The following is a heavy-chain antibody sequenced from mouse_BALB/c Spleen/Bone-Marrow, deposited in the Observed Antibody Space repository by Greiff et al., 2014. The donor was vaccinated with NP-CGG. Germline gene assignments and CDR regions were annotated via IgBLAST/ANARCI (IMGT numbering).Heavy chain of an antibody. CDR3: ASDYDYFDY. CDR2: ISSGSSTI. V-gene: IGHV5-17*02. CDR1: GFTFSSFG. Sequence: DVMLVESGGGLVQPGGSRKLSCAASGFTFSSFGMHWVRQAPEKGLEWVAYISSGSSTIYYADTVKGRFTISRDNPKNTLFPQMTSLRSEDTAMYYCASDYDYFDYWGQGTTLTVSS. D-gene: IGHD2-4*01. J-gene: IGHJ2*01.